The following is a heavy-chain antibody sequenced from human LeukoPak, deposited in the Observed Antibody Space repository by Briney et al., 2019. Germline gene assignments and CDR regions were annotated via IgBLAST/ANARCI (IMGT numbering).Heavy chain of an antibody. D-gene: IGHD5-12*01. CDR1: GFTFSSYA. V-gene: IGHV3-23*01. J-gene: IGHJ4*02. Sequence: SGGSLRLSCAASGFTFSSYAMSWVRQAPGKGLEWVSDINGSGGSTYYADSVKGRFTISRDNSKNALYLHMNSLRAEDTAVYYCAREVGGYPFDYWGQGTLVTVSS. CDR3: AREVGGYPFDY. CDR2: INGSGGST.